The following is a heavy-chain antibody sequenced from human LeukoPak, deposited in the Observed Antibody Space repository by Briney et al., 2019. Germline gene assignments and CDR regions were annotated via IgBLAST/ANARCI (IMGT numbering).Heavy chain of an antibody. CDR3: ARRGSGRRAFDI. D-gene: IGHD1-26*01. Sequence: PSETLSLTCTVSGGSISSYYWSWIRQPPGKGLEWIGYIYYSGSTNYNPSLKSRVTISVDTSKNQFSLKLSSVTAADMAVYYCARRGSGRRAFDIWGQGTMVTVSS. V-gene: IGHV4-59*12. CDR1: GGSISSYY. J-gene: IGHJ3*02. CDR2: IYYSGST.